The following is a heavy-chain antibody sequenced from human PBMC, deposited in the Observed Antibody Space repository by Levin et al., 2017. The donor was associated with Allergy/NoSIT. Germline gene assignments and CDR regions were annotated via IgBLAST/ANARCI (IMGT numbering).Heavy chain of an antibody. D-gene: IGHD6-13*01. J-gene: IGHJ4*02. CDR2: ISGSGGST. CDR1: GFTFSSYA. V-gene: IGHV3-23*01. CDR3: AKADIAAAFDY. Sequence: GESLKISCAASGFTFSSYAMSWVRQAPGKGLEWVSAISGSGGSTYYADSVKGRFTISRDNSKNTLYLQMNSLRAEDTAVYYCAKADIAAAFDYWGQGTLVTVSS.